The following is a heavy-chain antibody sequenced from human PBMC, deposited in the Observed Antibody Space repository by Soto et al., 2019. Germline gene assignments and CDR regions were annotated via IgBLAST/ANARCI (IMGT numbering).Heavy chain of an antibody. CDR3: ARDSSGWYGFDY. D-gene: IGHD6-19*01. V-gene: IGHV2-5*02. CDR1: GFSLTTSGVG. Sequence: QITLRESGPPLVKPTQTLTLTCTFSGFSLTTSGVGVGWIRQPPGKALEWLALIYWDEDKRYSPSLKGRVTITKDTSKNQVALTMTNMDPADTATYYCARDSSGWYGFDYWGQGILVTVSS. CDR2: IYWDEDK. J-gene: IGHJ4*02.